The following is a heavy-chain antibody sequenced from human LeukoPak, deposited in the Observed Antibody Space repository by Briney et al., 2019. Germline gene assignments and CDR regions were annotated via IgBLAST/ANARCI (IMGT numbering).Heavy chain of an antibody. CDR1: GFTFSSYS. Sequence: GGSLRLSCAASGFTFSSYSMNWVRQAPGKGLERVSSISSSSSSYIYYADSVKGRFTISRDNAKNSLYLQMNSLRAEDTAVYYCAREVRSSSSHWGQGTLVTVSS. D-gene: IGHD6-6*01. CDR2: ISSSSSSYI. J-gene: IGHJ4*02. V-gene: IGHV3-21*01. CDR3: AREVRSSSSH.